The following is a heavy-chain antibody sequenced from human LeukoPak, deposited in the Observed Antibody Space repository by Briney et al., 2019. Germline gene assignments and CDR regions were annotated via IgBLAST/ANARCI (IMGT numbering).Heavy chain of an antibody. CDR1: GFTFSDYY. J-gene: IGHJ4*02. Sequence: PGGSLRLSCAASGFTFSDYYMSWIRQAPGKGLEWVSYISSSSSYTNYADSVKGRFTISRDNAKNSLYLQMDSLRAEDTAVYYCARGKVYDCGDYAPADFDYWGQGTLVTVSS. CDR3: ARGKVYDCGDYAPADFDY. CDR2: ISSSSSYT. V-gene: IGHV3-11*06. D-gene: IGHD4-17*01.